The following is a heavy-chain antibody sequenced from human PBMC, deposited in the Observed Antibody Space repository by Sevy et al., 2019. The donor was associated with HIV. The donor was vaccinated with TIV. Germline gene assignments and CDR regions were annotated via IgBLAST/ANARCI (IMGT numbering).Heavy chain of an antibody. V-gene: IGHV6-1*01. Sequence: SQTLSLTCAISGDSVSSSSSTWTWIRQSPSRGLEWLGRTYYRSKWYNDYAVSMKGRITINPDISMNPFSLQLNSVTPEDTAGYYCARGYAGMDVWGQGTTVTVSS. D-gene: IGHD5-12*01. CDR3: ARGYAGMDV. CDR2: TYYRSKWYN. CDR1: GDSVSSSSST. J-gene: IGHJ6*02.